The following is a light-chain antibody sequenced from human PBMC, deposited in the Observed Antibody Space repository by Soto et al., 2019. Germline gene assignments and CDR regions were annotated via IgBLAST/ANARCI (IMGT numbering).Light chain of an antibody. CDR3: SSYTSSSTYV. CDR1: SSDVGGYNY. V-gene: IGLV2-14*01. CDR2: DVT. Sequence: QCALTKPASVSGSPGQSIAISCTGTSSDVGGYNYVSWYQQHPGKAPKLIIYDVTNRPSGVSNRFSGSKSGNTASLTISGLQAEDEADCYCSSYTSSSTYVFGTGTKVTVL. J-gene: IGLJ1*01.